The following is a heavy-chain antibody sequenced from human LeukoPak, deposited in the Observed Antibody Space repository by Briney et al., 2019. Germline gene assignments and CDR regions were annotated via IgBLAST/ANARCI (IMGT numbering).Heavy chain of an antibody. Sequence: GGSLRLSCAASGFTFDDYATHWVRQAPGKGLEWVSGISWNSGSIGYADSVKGRFTISRDNAKNSLYLQMNSLRAEDTALYYCAKVDGYDYGSADYWGQGTLVTVSS. D-gene: IGHD5-12*01. V-gene: IGHV3-9*01. J-gene: IGHJ4*02. CDR2: ISWNSGSI. CDR1: GFTFDDYA. CDR3: AKVDGYDYGSADY.